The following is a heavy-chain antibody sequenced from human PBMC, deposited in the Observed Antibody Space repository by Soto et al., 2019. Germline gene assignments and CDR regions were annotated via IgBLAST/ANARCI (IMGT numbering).Heavy chain of an antibody. V-gene: IGHV1-18*01. CDR2: IATYNNNK. CDR3: ARVVGGVVNWFDP. D-gene: IGHD3-16*01. J-gene: IGHJ5*02. Sequence: HLVQSGPEVKRPGASITVSCKTSGDTFANFGLSWVRQAPGQGLEWMGWIATYNNNKNYAQKFQGRLSLTTDSSTSTAYMELESLGYDDTAVYYCARVVGGVVNWFDPWGQGTLVTVSS. CDR1: GDTFANFG.